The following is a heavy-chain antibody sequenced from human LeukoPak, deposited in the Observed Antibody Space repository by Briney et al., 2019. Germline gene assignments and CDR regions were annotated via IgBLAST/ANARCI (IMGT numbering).Heavy chain of an antibody. D-gene: IGHD3-22*01. V-gene: IGHV1-46*01. CDR2: INPSGTST. Sequence: ASVKVSCKASGYSFTSYYIHWVRQAPGQGLEGMGIINPSGTSTSYAQKFRGRDTMTRDTSTSTVYMELSSLKSEDTAVYYCARGRDYYYSSTPFDYWGQGTLVTVSS. CDR3: ARGRDYYYSSTPFDY. J-gene: IGHJ4*02. CDR1: GYSFTSYY.